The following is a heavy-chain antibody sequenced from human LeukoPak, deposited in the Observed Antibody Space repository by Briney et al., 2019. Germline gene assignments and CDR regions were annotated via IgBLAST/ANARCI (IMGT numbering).Heavy chain of an antibody. V-gene: IGHV4-34*01. CDR3: ASYGDSGVFDY. CDR1: GGSFSGYY. J-gene: IGHJ4*02. D-gene: IGHD4-17*01. CDR2: INHSGST. Sequence: SETLSLTCAVYGGSFSGYYWSWIRQPPGKGLEWIGEINHSGSTNYNPSLKSRVTISVDTSKNQFSLKLSSVTDADTAVYYCASYGDSGVFDYWGQGTLVTVSS.